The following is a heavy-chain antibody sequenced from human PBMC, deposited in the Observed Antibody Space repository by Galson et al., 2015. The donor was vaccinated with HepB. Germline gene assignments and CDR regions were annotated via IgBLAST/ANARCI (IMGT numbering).Heavy chain of an antibody. CDR1: GFTFDDYT. V-gene: IGHV3-43*01. CDR3: ATGSSGYTFIDY. CDR2: ISWDGGST. D-gene: IGHD3-22*01. J-gene: IGHJ4*02. Sequence: SLRLSCAASGFTFDDYTMHWVRQAPGKGLEWVSLISWDGGSTYYADSVKGRFTIFRDNSKNSLYLQMNRLRTEDTALYYCATGSSGYTFIDYWGQGTLVTISS.